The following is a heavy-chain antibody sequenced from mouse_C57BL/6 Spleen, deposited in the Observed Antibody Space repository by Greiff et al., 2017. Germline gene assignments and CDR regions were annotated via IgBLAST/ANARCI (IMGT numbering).Heavy chain of an antibody. D-gene: IGHD2-1*01. V-gene: IGHV8-12*01. CDR2: TYWGDDK. CDR3: ARGNHYWYFDV. CDR1: GFSLSTSGMG. J-gene: IGHJ1*03. Sequence: QVTLKESGPGILQSSQTLSLTCSFSGFSLSTSGMGVSWIRQPSGKGLEWLAHTYWGDDKRYNPSLKSRLTIAKDTSRNQVFLKITSVDTADTATYYCARGNHYWYFDVWGTGTTVTVAS.